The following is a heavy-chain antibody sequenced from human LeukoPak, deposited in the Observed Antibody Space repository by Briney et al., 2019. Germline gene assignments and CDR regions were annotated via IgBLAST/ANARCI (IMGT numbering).Heavy chain of an antibody. J-gene: IGHJ4*02. CDR1: GGSFSGYY. Sequence: SETLSLTCAVYGGSFSGYYWSWIRQPPGKGLEWIGEINHSGSTNYNPSLKSRVTISVDTSMNQFSLKLSSVTAADTAVYYCARVGWLVPFDYWGQGTLVTVSS. V-gene: IGHV4-34*01. D-gene: IGHD6-19*01. CDR2: INHSGST. CDR3: ARVGWLVPFDY.